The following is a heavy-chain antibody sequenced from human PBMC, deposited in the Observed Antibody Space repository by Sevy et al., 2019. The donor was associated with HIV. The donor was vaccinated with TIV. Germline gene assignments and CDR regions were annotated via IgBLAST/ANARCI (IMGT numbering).Heavy chain of an antibody. CDR1: GGSITSLY. Sequence: ETLSLTCTVSGGSITSLYWNWIRQPPGKGLEWIANIYYDGHINYNPSLKSRVTLSLDTSKNQFSLRLSSVAAADTAMYYCAGENAWGRGYSWGQGTLVTVSS. CDR3: AGENAWGRGYS. J-gene: IGHJ4*02. CDR2: IYYDGHI. V-gene: IGHV4-59*08. D-gene: IGHD1-26*01.